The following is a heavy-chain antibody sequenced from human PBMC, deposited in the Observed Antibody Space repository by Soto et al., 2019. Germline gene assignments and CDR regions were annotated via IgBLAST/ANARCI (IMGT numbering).Heavy chain of an antibody. J-gene: IGHJ4*02. V-gene: IGHV4-59*01. D-gene: IGHD2-2*01. CDR1: SGSISSYY. CDR2: IYYSGST. CDR3: ARYCNSTSCSFDY. Sequence: SETLSLTCAVSSGSISSYYWSWIRQPPGKGLEWIGYIYYSGSTSYNPSLKSRVTISVDTSKNQFSLELRSVTAADTAVYYCARYCNSTSCSFDYWGPGTLVTVSS.